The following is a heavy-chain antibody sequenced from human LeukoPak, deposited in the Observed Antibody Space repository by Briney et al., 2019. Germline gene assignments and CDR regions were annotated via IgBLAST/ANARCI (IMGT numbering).Heavy chain of an antibody. D-gene: IGHD3-22*01. CDR3: AKVSDRDSSGYYWGFEY. V-gene: IGHV4-59*08. CDR2: IYYSGST. Sequence: SETLSLTCTVSGGSISGYYWSWLRQPPGKGLEGIGYIYYSGSTNYNPSLKSRVTISVDTSRNQFSLKLTSVTAADTAVYYCAKVSDRDSSGYYWGFEYWGQGTLVTVSS. J-gene: IGHJ4*02. CDR1: GGSISGYY.